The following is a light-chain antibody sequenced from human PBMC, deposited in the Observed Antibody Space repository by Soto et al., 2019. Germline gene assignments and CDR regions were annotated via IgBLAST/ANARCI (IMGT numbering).Light chain of an antibody. J-gene: IGKJ4*01. CDR1: QSVSSSY. CDR3: QQYHKWPLT. CDR2: CAS. Sequence: EIVLTQSPGPLSLSPGERATLSCRASQSVSSSYLAWYQQKPGQAPRLLIYCASTRATGMPASFSGSGSGTEFILTISSLQSEDFAVYYCQQYHKWPLTFGGGTKVDIK. V-gene: IGKV3-15*01.